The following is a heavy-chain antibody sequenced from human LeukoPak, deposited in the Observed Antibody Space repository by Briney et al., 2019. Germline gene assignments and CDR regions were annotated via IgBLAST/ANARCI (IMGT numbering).Heavy chain of an antibody. CDR1: GFTSSSYS. Sequence: GGSLRLSCAASGFTSSSYSMNSVRQAPGKGLEWVSSISSSSYIYYADSAKGRFTISRDNAKNSLYLPINSLRAEDTAVYYCARTPSSIAAPWGQGTLVTVSS. V-gene: IGHV3-21*01. CDR3: ARTPSSIAAP. D-gene: IGHD6-13*01. J-gene: IGHJ4*02. CDR2: ISSSSYI.